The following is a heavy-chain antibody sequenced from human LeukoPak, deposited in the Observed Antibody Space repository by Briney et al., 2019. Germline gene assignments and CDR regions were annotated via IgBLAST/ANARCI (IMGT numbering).Heavy chain of an antibody. J-gene: IGHJ4*02. CDR3: AKGLLVDPG. CDR2: ITGSGGST. CDR1: GFTFSNYA. V-gene: IGHV3-23*01. Sequence: EGSLRLSCAASGFTFSNYAMYWVRQAPGKGLEWVSSITGSGGSTYYADSVKGRFTISRDSSKNTLYLQMNSLRAVDTAVCYCAKGLLVDPGWGQGTLVTVSS. D-gene: IGHD2-8*01.